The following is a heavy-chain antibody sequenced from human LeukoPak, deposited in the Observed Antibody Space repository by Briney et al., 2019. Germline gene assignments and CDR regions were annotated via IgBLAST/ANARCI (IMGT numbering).Heavy chain of an antibody. CDR2: IRGSADST. J-gene: IGHJ4*02. D-gene: IGHD3-9*01. Sequence: GGSLRLSCVGSGFTFSNYAMSWVRQAPGKGLDWVSGIRGSADSTYYTDSVKGRFTISRDNSKSTLYLQLNSLRAEDTAVYFCAKGYDILTGGYFDYWGQGALVTVSS. CDR3: AKGYDILTGGYFDY. CDR1: GFTFSNYA. V-gene: IGHV3-23*01.